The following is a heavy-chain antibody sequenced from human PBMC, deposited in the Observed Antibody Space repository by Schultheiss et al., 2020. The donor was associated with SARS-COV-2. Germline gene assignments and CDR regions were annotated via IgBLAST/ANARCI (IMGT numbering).Heavy chain of an antibody. CDR2: ISYDGSNK. J-gene: IGHJ6*03. CDR1: GFTFSSYA. V-gene: IGHV3-30*04. D-gene: IGHD6-13*01. Sequence: GGSLRLSCAASGFTFSSYAMHWVRQAPGKGLEWVAVISYDGSNKYYADSVKGRFPISRDNSKNTLYLQMNSLRAEDTAVYYCAKDHAAAGYYYYYYMDVWGKGTTVTVSS. CDR3: AKDHAAAGYYYYYYMDV.